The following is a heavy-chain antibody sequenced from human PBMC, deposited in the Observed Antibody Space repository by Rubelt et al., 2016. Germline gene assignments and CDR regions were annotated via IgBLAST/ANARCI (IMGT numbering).Heavy chain of an antibody. Sequence: GDHLHWVRQAPGQGLEWMGWINPNYGGTNYAQKFQGRVTLTRDTSISTAYMELSRLRSDDTAVYYCARIVVGAGWFDPWGQGTLVTVSS. CDR1: GDH. D-gene: IGHD2-15*01. V-gene: IGHV1-2*02. CDR2: INPNYGGT. CDR3: ARIVVGAGWFDP. J-gene: IGHJ5*02.